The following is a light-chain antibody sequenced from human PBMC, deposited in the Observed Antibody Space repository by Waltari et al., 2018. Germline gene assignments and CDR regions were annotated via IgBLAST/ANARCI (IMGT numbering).Light chain of an antibody. Sequence: QSVLTQPPSVSGAPGQRVTISCTGSSSNIGAGYDVPWYQQLPGPAPKLLIYGNSNRPSGVPDRFSGSKSGTSASLAITGLQAEDEADYYCQSYDSSLSGGVFGGGTKLTVL. V-gene: IGLV1-40*01. CDR2: GNS. CDR3: QSYDSSLSGGV. CDR1: SSNIGAGYD. J-gene: IGLJ2*01.